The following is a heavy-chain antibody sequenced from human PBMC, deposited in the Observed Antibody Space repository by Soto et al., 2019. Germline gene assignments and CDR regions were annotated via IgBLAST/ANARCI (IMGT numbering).Heavy chain of an antibody. CDR3: TTDSTKRCLQFWSLQGWFDP. CDR2: IKSKTDGGTT. Sequence: EVQLVESGGGLVKPGGSLRLSCAASGFTFSNAWMNWVRQAPGKGLEWVGGIKSKTDGGTTDYAAPVKGTFTISRDDSNNTPSLQMNSLKTEDTAVYYCTTDSTKRCLQFWSLQGWFDPWGQGTLVTVSS. V-gene: IGHV3-15*07. CDR1: GFTFSNAW. J-gene: IGHJ5*02. D-gene: IGHD3-3*02.